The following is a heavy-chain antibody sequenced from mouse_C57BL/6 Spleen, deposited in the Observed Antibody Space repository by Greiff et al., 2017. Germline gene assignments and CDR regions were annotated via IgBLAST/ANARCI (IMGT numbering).Heavy chain of an antibody. CDR2: IWSGGST. CDR3: ARYLRGYAMDY. CDR1: GFSLTSYG. Sequence: VKLVESGPGLVQPSQSLSITCTVSGFSLTSYGVHWVRQSPGKGLEWLGVIWSGGSTDYNAAFISRLSISKDNSKSQVFFKMNSLQADDTAIYYCARYLRGYAMDYWGQGTSVTVSS. V-gene: IGHV2-2*01. J-gene: IGHJ4*01. D-gene: IGHD2-12*01.